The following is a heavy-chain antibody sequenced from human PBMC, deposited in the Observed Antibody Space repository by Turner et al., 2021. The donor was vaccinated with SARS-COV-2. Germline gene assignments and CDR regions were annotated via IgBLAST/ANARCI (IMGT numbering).Heavy chain of an antibody. D-gene: IGHD2-15*01. CDR1: GGSFSGYY. Sequence: QVQLQQWGAGLLKPSESLSLTCAVSGGSFSGYYWSWIRQPPGKGLEWIGEIIHSGSANYSPSLKSRATISVDTSKNQFSLNLTRVTAADTAVYYCAGEVVVVATTHYGVDVWGQGTTVTVSS. CDR3: AGEVVVVATTHYGVDV. V-gene: IGHV4-34*12. J-gene: IGHJ6*02. CDR2: IIHSGSA.